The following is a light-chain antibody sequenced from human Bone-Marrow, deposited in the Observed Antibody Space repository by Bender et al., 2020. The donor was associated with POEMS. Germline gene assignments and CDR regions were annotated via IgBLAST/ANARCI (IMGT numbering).Light chain of an antibody. CDR3: CSYTSGSTLI. V-gene: IGLV2-8*01. CDR2: EVS. Sequence: QSALTQPPSASGSPGQSVTISCTGTSNDVGRYNYVSWYQQHPGKAPKLIIYEVSERPSGVPDRFSGSRSGNTASMTVSGLQAEDEADYYCCSYTSGSTLIFGGGTKVTVL. CDR1: SNDVGRYNY. J-gene: IGLJ2*01.